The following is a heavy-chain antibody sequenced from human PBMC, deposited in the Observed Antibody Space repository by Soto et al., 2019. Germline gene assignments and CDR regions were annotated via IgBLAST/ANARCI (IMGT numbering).Heavy chain of an antibody. V-gene: IGHV3-23*01. CDR3: AKDSSPCVVVASAFDF. D-gene: IGHD2-15*01. CDR1: GFTFSTSG. Sequence: EVQLLESGGGLVHPGESLRLSCAASGFTFSTSGMTWVRQAPGKGLEWVSGISGRGSATYYADSVKGRFTISRDDSKNTLYLQMNSLRVEDTALYYCAKDSSPCVVVASAFDFGGHGTMVTVSS. CDR2: ISGRGSAT. J-gene: IGHJ3*01.